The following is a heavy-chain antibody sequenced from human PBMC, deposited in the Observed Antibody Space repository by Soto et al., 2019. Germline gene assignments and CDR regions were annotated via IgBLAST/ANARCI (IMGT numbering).Heavy chain of an antibody. J-gene: IGHJ5*02. Sequence: SETLSLTCAVYGGSFSGYYWSWIRQPPGKGLEWIGEINHSGSTNYNPSLKSRVTISVDTSKNQFSLKLSSVTAADTAVYYCARGPGAPDHIVVVPPRQFDPWGQGTLVTVSS. CDR3: ARGPGAPDHIVVVPPRQFDP. CDR2: INHSGST. D-gene: IGHD2-2*01. V-gene: IGHV4-34*01. CDR1: GGSFSGYY.